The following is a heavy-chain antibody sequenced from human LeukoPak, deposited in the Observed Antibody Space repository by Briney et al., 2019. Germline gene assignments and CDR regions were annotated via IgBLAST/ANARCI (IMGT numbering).Heavy chain of an antibody. J-gene: IGHJ6*03. CDR3: ARGGYLSYYYYMDV. CDR1: GGTFSSYA. Sequence: GASVKVSCKASGGTFSSYAISWVRQAPGQGLERMGGIIPIFGTANYAQKFQGRVTITADESTSTAYMELSSLRSEDTAVYYCARGGYLSYYYYMDVWGKGTTVTISS. D-gene: IGHD5-18*01. CDR2: IIPIFGTA. V-gene: IGHV1-69*13.